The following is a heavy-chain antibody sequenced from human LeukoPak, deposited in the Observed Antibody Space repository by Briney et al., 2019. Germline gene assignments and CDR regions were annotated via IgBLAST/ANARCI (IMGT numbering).Heavy chain of an antibody. CDR3: ARGGNIGVYYDFWSGYCFFDY. CDR1: GGSISSVMW. J-gene: IGHJ4*02. CDR2: IHHSGST. Sequence: PSEALSLTCAVSGGSISSVMWWSWVRQPPGKGLEWIGEIHHSGSTIYNPSLKSRVTISVDKAENQFSLRLTSVTAADTAVYYCARGGNIGVYYDFWSGYCFFDYWGQGTLVTVSS. V-gene: IGHV4-4*02. D-gene: IGHD3-3*01.